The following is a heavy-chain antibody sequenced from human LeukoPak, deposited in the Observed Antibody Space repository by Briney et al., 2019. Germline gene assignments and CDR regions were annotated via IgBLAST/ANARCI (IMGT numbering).Heavy chain of an antibody. J-gene: IGHJ6*02. CDR3: ARQAVAGYYYYGMDV. V-gene: IGHV5-51*01. D-gene: IGHD6-19*01. Sequence: GESLKISCKGSGYSFTSYWIGWVRQMPGKGLEWMGIIYPGDSDTRYSPSFQGQVTISADKSISTAYLQWSSLKASDTAMYYCARQAVAGYYYYGMDVWGQGITVTVSS. CDR1: GYSFTSYW. CDR2: IYPGDSDT.